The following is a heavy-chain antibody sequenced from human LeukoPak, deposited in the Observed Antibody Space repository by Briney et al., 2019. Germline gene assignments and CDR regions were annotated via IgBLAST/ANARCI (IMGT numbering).Heavy chain of an antibody. CDR3: ASLGYGSGSYLLYYYYYYYMDV. CDR1: GFTFSSYW. J-gene: IGHJ6*03. CDR2: IKQDGSEK. Sequence: GGSLRLSCAASGFTFSSYWMSWVRQAPGKGLEWVANIKQDGSEKYYVDSVKGRFTISRDNAKNSLYLQMNSLRAEDTAVYYCASLGYGSGSYLLYYYYYYYMDVWGKGTTVSVSS. V-gene: IGHV3-7*01. D-gene: IGHD3-10*01.